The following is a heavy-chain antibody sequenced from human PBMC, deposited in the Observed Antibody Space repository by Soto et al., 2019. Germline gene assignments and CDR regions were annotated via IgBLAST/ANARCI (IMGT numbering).Heavy chain of an antibody. CDR1: GGTFSTYP. CDR2: IIPLFGTT. V-gene: IGHV1-69*01. J-gene: IGHJ5*02. Sequence: QVQLVQSGAEVRMPGSSVKVSCKASGGTFSTYPINWVRQAPGQGLEWMGGIIPLFGTTNYAKKFKGRVDITVDESTSTAKVELSRLRAEDAAVYYCARGATHGSSWYFWFDPWGQGTLVTVSS. D-gene: IGHD6-13*01. CDR3: ARGATHGSSWYFWFDP.